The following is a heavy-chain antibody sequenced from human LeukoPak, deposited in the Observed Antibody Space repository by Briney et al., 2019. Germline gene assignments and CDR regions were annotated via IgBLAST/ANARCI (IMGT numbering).Heavy chain of an antibody. Sequence: ASVKVSCKASGYTFTSYDINWVRQATGQGLEWMGWMNPKSGSTGYAQKFQGRLTMTRNTSISTAYMELSSLGSEDTAVYYCASARTYCGGDCYSGDAFDIWGQGTMVTVSS. D-gene: IGHD2-21*02. CDR1: GYTFTSYD. CDR2: MNPKSGST. J-gene: IGHJ3*02. CDR3: ASARTYCGGDCYSGDAFDI. V-gene: IGHV1-8*01.